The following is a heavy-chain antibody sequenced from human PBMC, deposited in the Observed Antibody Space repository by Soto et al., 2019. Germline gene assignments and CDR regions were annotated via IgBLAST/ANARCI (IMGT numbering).Heavy chain of an antibody. D-gene: IGHD6-19*01. CDR1: GYSFTSYY. Sequence: ASVKVSCKASGYSFTSYYMHWVRQAPGQGLEWMGIINPSGGSTSYAQKFQGRVTMTTDTSTSTAYMELRSLRSDDTAVYYCARSPQHIAVAGTTWFDPWGQGTLVTVSS. V-gene: IGHV1-46*01. CDR3: ARSPQHIAVAGTTWFDP. CDR2: INPSGGST. J-gene: IGHJ5*02.